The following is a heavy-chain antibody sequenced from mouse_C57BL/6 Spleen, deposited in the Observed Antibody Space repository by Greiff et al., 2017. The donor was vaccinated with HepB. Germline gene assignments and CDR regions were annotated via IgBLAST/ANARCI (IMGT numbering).Heavy chain of an antibody. CDR1: GYTFTSYW. J-gene: IGHJ4*01. V-gene: IGHV1-64*01. D-gene: IGHD1-1*01. Sequence: QVQLKQSGAELVKPGASVKLSCKASGYTFTSYWMHWVKQRPGQGLEWIGMIHPNSGSTNYNEKFKSKATLTVDKSSSTAYMQLSSLTSEDSAVYYCARAGSTPYAMDYWGQGTSVTVSS. CDR3: ARAGSTPYAMDY. CDR2: IHPNSGST.